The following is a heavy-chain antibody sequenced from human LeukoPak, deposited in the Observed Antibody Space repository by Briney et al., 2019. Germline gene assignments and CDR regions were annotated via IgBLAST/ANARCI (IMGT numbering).Heavy chain of an antibody. D-gene: IGHD6-19*01. Sequence: PSETLSLTCTVSGGSISSHYWSWIRQPPGKGLEWIGYIYYSGSTNYNPSLKSRVTISVDTSKNQFSLKLSSVTAADTAVYYCARGYSSGWCGARYYYYYMDVWGKGTTVTVSS. V-gene: IGHV4-59*11. CDR3: ARGYSSGWCGARYYYYYMDV. CDR1: GGSISSHY. J-gene: IGHJ6*03. CDR2: IYYSGST.